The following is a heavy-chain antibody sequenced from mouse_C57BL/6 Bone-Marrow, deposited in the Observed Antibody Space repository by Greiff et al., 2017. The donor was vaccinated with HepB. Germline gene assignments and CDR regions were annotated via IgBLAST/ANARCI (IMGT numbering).Heavy chain of an antibody. Sequence: EVQLVESEGGLVQPGSSMKLSCTASGFTFSDYYMAWVRQVPEKGLEWVANINYDGSSTYYLDSLKSRFIISRDNAKNILYLQMSRLKSEDTATYYCARDRDYDYDPYAMDYWGQGTSVTVSS. V-gene: IGHV5-16*01. CDR1: GFTFSDYY. CDR3: ARDRDYDYDPYAMDY. CDR2: INYDGSST. J-gene: IGHJ4*01. D-gene: IGHD2-4*01.